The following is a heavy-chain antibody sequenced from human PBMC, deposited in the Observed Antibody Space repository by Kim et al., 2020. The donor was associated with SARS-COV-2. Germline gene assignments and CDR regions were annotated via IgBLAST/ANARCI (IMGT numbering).Heavy chain of an antibody. D-gene: IGHD3-10*01. CDR2: ISSSSSYI. CDR1: RFTFSSYS. CDR3: ARALAIWFGDTTEVY. V-gene: IGHV3-21*01. J-gene: IGHJ1*01. Sequence: GGSLRLSCASSRFTFSSYSMNWVRQAPGKGLVWVSSISSSSSYIYYSVSVKSRFTISRDNAKNSLYLQMNSLRAEDPAVYYCARALAIWFGDTTEVYWGQGTLVTVSS.